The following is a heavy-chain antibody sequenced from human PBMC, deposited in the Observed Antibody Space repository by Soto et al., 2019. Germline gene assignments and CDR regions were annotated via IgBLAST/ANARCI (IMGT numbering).Heavy chain of an antibody. CDR3: ARDSSSWSAPHNWFDP. Sequence: GGSLRLSCAASGFTFSSYAMHWVRQAPGKGLEWVAVISYDGSNKYYADSVKGRFTISRDNSKNTLYLQMNSLRAEDTAVYYCARDSSSWSAPHNWFDPWGQGTLVTVSS. D-gene: IGHD6-13*01. V-gene: IGHV3-30-3*01. CDR2: ISYDGSNK. J-gene: IGHJ5*02. CDR1: GFTFSSYA.